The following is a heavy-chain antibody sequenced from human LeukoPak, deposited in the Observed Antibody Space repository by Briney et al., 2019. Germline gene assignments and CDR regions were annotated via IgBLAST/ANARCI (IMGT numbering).Heavy chain of an antibody. D-gene: IGHD3-22*01. CDR3: ARGGVVFTSYFDY. V-gene: IGHV3-53*01. CDR1: GFTVSSNY. Sequence: PGGSLRLSCAVSGFTVSSNYMSWVRQAPGKGLECVSVIYSGGSTYYAASVKGRFTISRDNSKNTLYLQMNSLRAEDTAVYYCARGGVVFTSYFDYCGQGTLVTVSS. J-gene: IGHJ4*02. CDR2: IYSGGST.